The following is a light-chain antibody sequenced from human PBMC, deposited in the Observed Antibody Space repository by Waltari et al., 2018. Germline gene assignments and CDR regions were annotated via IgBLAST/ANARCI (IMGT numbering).Light chain of an antibody. CDR1: SSDIGGHIH. Sequence: QSALTQPASVSGSPGQSIAISCTGTSSDIGGHIHVSWYQQHPGRAPIIISYNVHNRPSGVSVRLSGSKSGNTAALTLSGLQAEDEADYYCGSYRSGSTLVFGGGTRLTVL. CDR3: GSYRSGSTLV. V-gene: IGLV2-14*03. J-gene: IGLJ2*01. CDR2: NVH.